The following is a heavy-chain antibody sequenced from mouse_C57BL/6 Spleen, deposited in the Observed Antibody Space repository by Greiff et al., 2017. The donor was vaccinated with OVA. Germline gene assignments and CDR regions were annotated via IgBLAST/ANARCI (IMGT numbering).Heavy chain of an antibody. CDR1: GYSITSGYY. CDR3: ASYSNDGY. V-gene: IGHV3-6*01. CDR2: ISYDGSN. D-gene: IGHD2-12*01. J-gene: IGHJ2*01. Sequence: DVKLQESGPGLVKPSQSLSLTCSVTGYSITSGYYWNWIRQFPGNKLEWMGYISYDGSNNYNPSLKNRISITRDTSKNQFFLKLNSVTTEDTATYYCASYSNDGYWGQGITLTVSS.